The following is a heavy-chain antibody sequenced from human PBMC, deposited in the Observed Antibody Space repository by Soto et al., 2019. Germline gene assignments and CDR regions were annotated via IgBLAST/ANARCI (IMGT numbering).Heavy chain of an antibody. Sequence: QVQLVESGGGVVQPGRSLRLSCAASGFIFSSYGMHWVRQAPGKGLEWVAVISYEGSHTYYAHSVKGRFTITRDNSKNTLYLQMNRLRPEDTAVYYSAKEVHCGGGSCSWSEGFDYWGQGTLLTVSS. V-gene: IGHV3-30*18. D-gene: IGHD2-15*01. CDR2: ISYEGSHT. CDR3: AKEVHCGGGSCSWSEGFDY. CDR1: GFIFSSYG. J-gene: IGHJ4*02.